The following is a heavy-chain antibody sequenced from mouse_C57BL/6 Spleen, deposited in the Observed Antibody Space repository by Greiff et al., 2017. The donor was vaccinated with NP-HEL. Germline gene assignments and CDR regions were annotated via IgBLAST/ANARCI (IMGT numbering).Heavy chain of an antibody. CDR1: GYAFSSSW. J-gene: IGHJ2*01. CDR3: ASQFITTSQRDY. Sequence: VKLMESGPELVKPGASVKISCKASGYAFSSSWMNWVKQRPGKGLEWIGRIYPGDGDTNYNGKFKGKATLTADKSSSTAYMQLSSLTSEDSAVYFCASQFITTSQRDYWGQGTTLTVSS. V-gene: IGHV1-82*01. D-gene: IGHD1-1*01. CDR2: IYPGDGDT.